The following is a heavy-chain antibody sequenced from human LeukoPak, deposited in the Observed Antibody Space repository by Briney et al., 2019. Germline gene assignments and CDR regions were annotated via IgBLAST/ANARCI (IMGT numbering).Heavy chain of an antibody. Sequence: SGTLSLTCTVSGDSMNTYYWSWIRQPPGRGLEWIGHIYYSGSTNYNPSLKSRVTISVDTSKNQFSLKLSSVTAADTAVYYCGRPNSGARLNVWGQGTTVTVSS. CDR3: GRPNSGARLNV. CDR1: GDSMNTYY. V-gene: IGHV4-59*08. D-gene: IGHD6-25*01. CDR2: IYYSGST. J-gene: IGHJ6*02.